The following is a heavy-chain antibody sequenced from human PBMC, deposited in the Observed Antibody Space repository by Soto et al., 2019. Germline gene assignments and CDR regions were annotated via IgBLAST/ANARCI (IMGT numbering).Heavy chain of an antibody. CDR2: IYYSGST. J-gene: IGHJ5*02. Sequence: QVQLQESGPGLVKPSQTLSLTCTVSGGSISSGGYYWSWIRQHPGKGLEWIGYIYYSGSTYYNPSLKSRVTISVDTSKNQFSLKLSSVTAADTAVYYCARVFHYDFWSGYVNWFDPWGQGTLVTVSS. V-gene: IGHV4-31*03. CDR3: ARVFHYDFWSGYVNWFDP. D-gene: IGHD3-3*01. CDR1: GGSISSGGYY.